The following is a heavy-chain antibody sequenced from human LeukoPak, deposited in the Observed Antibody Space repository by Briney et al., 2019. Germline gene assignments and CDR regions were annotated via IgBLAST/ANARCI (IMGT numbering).Heavy chain of an antibody. Sequence: GGSLRLSCATSGFTFSSSHMNWVRQAPGKGLEWVSSITSTSNYIYYADSVKGRFTISRDNAKNSLYLQMNSLRVEDTAVYYCARGLCGSDCYDYWGQGTLVTVSS. J-gene: IGHJ4*02. CDR3: ARGLCGSDCYDY. V-gene: IGHV3-21*01. CDR2: ITSTSNYI. CDR1: GFTFSSSH. D-gene: IGHD2-21*01.